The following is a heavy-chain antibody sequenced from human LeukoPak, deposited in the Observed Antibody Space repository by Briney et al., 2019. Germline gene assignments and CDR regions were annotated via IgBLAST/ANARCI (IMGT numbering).Heavy chain of an antibody. D-gene: IGHD6-13*01. Sequence: SETLSLTCTVSGGSISSYYWSWIRQPPGKGLEWIGRIYYSGSTNYNPSLKSRVTISVDTSKNQFSLKLSSVTAADTAVYYCARHKGNMGSSWYTAYCDYGMDVWGQGTTVTVSS. CDR1: GGSISSYY. V-gene: IGHV4-59*08. CDR3: ARHKGNMGSSWYTAYCDYGMDV. J-gene: IGHJ6*02. CDR2: IYYSGST.